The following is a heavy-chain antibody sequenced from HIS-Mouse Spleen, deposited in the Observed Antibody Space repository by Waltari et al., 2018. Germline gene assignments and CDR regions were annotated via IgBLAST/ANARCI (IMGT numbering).Heavy chain of an antibody. CDR1: GGSISSSSYY. D-gene: IGHD6-13*01. J-gene: IGHJ2*01. V-gene: IGHV4-39*07. Sequence: QLQLQESGPGLVKPSETLSLTCTVSGGSISSSSYYWGWIRQPPGKGLEWIGSIYYSGSTYYNPSLESRVNISVDTSKNQCSLKLGSVTAADTAVYYCAREIPYSSSWYDWYFDLWGRGTLVTVSS. CDR3: AREIPYSSSWYDWYFDL. CDR2: IYYSGST.